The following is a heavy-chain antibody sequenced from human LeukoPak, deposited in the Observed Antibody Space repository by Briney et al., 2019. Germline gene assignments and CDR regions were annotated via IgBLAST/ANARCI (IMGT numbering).Heavy chain of an antibody. CDR1: GFTSSSYA. CDR2: ISWDSGSI. D-gene: IGHD1-26*01. Sequence: PGGSLRLSCAASGFTSSSYAMTWVRQVPGKGLEWVSGISWDSGSIGYADSVKGRFTISRDNAKNSLYLQMNSLRAEDTALYYCAKDSPYSGSYKDGNFDYWGQGTLVTVSS. CDR3: AKDSPYSGSYKDGNFDY. J-gene: IGHJ4*02. V-gene: IGHV3-9*02.